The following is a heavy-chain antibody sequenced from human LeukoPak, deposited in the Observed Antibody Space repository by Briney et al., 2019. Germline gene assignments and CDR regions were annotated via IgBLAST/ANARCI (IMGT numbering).Heavy chain of an antibody. Sequence: SETLSLTCTVSGGSISSSSYYWGWIRQPPGKGLEWIGSIDYSGGTYFSPSLRSRVTLSVDTSKNQFSLNLISVTAADTAVYYCARGPSITIFGVVMYTWFDPWGQGTPVSVSS. CDR3: ARGPSITIFGVVMYTWFDP. V-gene: IGHV4-39*07. CDR2: IDYSGGT. CDR1: GGSISSSSYY. J-gene: IGHJ5*02. D-gene: IGHD3-3*01.